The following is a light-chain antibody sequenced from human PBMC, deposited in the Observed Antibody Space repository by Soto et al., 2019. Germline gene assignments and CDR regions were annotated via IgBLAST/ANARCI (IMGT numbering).Light chain of an antibody. Sequence: QPVLTQPPSVSAAPGQRITISCSGSGSNIGGFSVSWYQQLPGTAPKLLIYDNDKRPSGIPDRFSGSKSGTSATLAITTLQTGDEAHYFCGAWDNTQSWVFGPGTKLTVL. CDR3: GAWDNTQSWV. J-gene: IGLJ1*01. V-gene: IGLV1-51*01. CDR2: DND. CDR1: GSNIGGFS.